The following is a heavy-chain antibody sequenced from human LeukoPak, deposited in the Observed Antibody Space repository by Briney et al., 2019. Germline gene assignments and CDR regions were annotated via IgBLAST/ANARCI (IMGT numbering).Heavy chain of an antibody. V-gene: IGHV4-59*01. Sequence: SETLSLTCTFSGVSISTYYWSWIRQPPGKGLEWIGYIYYSGSTNYNPSLKSRVTISVDTSKNQFSLKLSFVTAADAAVYYCARGGDYGDLYFDYWGQGTLVTVSS. CDR1: GVSISTYY. J-gene: IGHJ4*02. D-gene: IGHD4-17*01. CDR2: IYYSGST. CDR3: ARGGDYGDLYFDY.